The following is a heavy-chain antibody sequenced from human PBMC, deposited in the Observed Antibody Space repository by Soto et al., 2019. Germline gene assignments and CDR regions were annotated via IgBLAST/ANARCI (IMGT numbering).Heavy chain of an antibody. J-gene: IGHJ4*02. CDR1: GFTFDDYT. Sequence: GGSLRLSCAASGFTFDDYTMHWVRQAPGKGLEWVSLISWDGGSTYYADSVKGRFTISRDNSKNSLYPQMNSLRTEDTALYYCAKDIQYDFWSGYWSYFAYWGQGTLVTVSS. D-gene: IGHD3-3*01. CDR2: ISWDGGST. CDR3: AKDIQYDFWSGYWSYFAY. V-gene: IGHV3-43*01.